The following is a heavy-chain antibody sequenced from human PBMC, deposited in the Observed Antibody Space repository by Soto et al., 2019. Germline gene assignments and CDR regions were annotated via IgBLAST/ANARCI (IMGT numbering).Heavy chain of an antibody. V-gene: IGHV4-30-4*01. Sequence: SETLSLTCTVSGGSLSGGDNYWSWIRHLPGRGLEWIGHIHYGGSTYYSPSFKSRVTLSVDTSKSQFSLNLTSVTAADTAVYFCARESGPGSFDWFDAWGQGTPVTVSS. CDR2: IHYGGST. D-gene: IGHD3-10*01. CDR3: ARESGPGSFDWFDA. CDR1: GGSLSGGDNY. J-gene: IGHJ5*02.